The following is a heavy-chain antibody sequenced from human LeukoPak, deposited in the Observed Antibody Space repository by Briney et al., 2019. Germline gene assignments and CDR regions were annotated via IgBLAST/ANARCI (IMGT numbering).Heavy chain of an antibody. D-gene: IGHD3-22*01. CDR2: ISAYNGNT. Sequence: ASVKVSCKTFGYSFATYGIGWVRQAPGQGLEWMGWISAYNGNTSYAQKLQGRVSLTTDTSTSTAYMELRSLRSDDTAVYYCMIFYESSGTEEIYWGQGTLVTVSS. J-gene: IGHJ4*02. V-gene: IGHV1-18*01. CDR1: GYSFATYG. CDR3: MIFYESSGTEEIY.